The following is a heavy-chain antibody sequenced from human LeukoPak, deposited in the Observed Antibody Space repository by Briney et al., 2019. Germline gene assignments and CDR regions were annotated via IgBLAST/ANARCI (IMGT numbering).Heavy chain of an antibody. Sequence: ASVRVSCKASGYTFTNYDVNWVRQATGKGLEWMGWMNPNSGYTGHAQKFQSTVTLTTTTSISTAYIELTSLRSQHTAVYYCPRGPAPSHPNWFYPCGQATLVTVSS. J-gene: IGHJ5*02. CDR3: PRGPAPSHPNWFYP. CDR2: MNPNSGYT. V-gene: IGHV1-8*01. CDR1: GYTFTNYD.